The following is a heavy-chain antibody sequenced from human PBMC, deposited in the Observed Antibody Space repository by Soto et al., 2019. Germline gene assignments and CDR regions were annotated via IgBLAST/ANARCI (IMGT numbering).Heavy chain of an antibody. D-gene: IGHD6-13*01. CDR3: ARIWAAGGLYYFDY. CDR2: IYPGDSDT. V-gene: IGHV5-51*01. Sequence: PGESLKISCTGSGYSFTTYWIGWVRQMPGKGLECLGVIYPGDSDTRYSPSFQGQASISADKSINTAYLHWSSLKASDTAMYYCARIWAAGGLYYFDYWGQGTLVTVSS. CDR1: GYSFTTYW. J-gene: IGHJ4*02.